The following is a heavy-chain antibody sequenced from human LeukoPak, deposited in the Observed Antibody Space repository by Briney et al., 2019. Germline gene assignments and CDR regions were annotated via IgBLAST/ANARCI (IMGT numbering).Heavy chain of an antibody. J-gene: IGHJ6*03. CDR3: ARDNRVGYDFWSGTPTTQYYYYYMDV. CDR1: GYTFTGYY. Sequence: GASVKVSCKASGYTFTGYYMHWVRQAPGQGLEWMGWISAYNGNTNYAQKLQGRGTMTTDTSTSTAYMELRSLRSDDTAVYYCARDNRVGYDFWSGTPTTQYYYYYMDVWGKGTTVTVSS. D-gene: IGHD3-3*01. CDR2: ISAYNGNT. V-gene: IGHV1-18*04.